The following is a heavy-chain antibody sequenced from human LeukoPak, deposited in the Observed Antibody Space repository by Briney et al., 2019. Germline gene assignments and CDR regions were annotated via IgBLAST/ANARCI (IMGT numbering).Heavy chain of an antibody. Sequence: SETLSLTCTVSGGSLTRYHWGWIRQPPGKGLEWIGYIYYSGSTNYNPSLKSRVTISVDTSKNQFSLKLSSVTAADTAVYYCARHARYYDSSGYYYFDYWGQGTLVTVSS. D-gene: IGHD3-22*01. J-gene: IGHJ4*02. CDR1: GGSLTRYH. CDR2: IYYSGST. CDR3: ARHARYYDSSGYYYFDY. V-gene: IGHV4-59*08.